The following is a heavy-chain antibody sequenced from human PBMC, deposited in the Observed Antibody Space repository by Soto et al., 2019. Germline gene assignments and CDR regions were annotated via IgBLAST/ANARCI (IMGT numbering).Heavy chain of an antibody. Sequence: EVQLVESGGGLVQPGGSLRLSCAASGFTFSSYWMSWVRQAPGKGLEWVANIKQDGSEKYYVDSVKGRFTISRDNAKNSLYLQMNSLRAEDTAVYYCARVVFEVITTFAFDIWGQGTMVTVSS. J-gene: IGHJ3*02. CDR2: IKQDGSEK. CDR3: ARVVFEVITTFAFDI. V-gene: IGHV3-7*05. CDR1: GFTFSSYW. D-gene: IGHD3-22*01.